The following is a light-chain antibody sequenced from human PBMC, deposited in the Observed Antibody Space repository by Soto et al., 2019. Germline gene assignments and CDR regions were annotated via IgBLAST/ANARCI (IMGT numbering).Light chain of an antibody. J-gene: IGLJ1*01. V-gene: IGLV1-40*01. CDR2: GDS. CDR1: TSNIGAGYH. CDR3: QSSDSRLSGSDV. Sequence: SVLTQPPSASGTPGQRVTISCSGSTSNIGAGYHVHWYQQLPGAAPKLLIFGDSNRPSGVPDRFSGSKSGTSASLAITGLQADDEADYYCQSSDSRLSGSDVFGTGTKGTVL.